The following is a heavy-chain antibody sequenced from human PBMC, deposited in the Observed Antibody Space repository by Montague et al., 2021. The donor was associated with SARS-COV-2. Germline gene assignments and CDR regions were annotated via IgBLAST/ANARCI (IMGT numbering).Heavy chain of an antibody. V-gene: IGHV3-21*04. J-gene: IGHJ4*02. CDR3: AKSRGIRYDSSGYYYPLDY. D-gene: IGHD3-22*01. Sequence: SLRLSCAASGFTFRSYTMNWVRQSPGMGLEWVSFISSSSSSIYYADSLKGRFTISRDNAKNSLYLQMNSLRVKDTAVYYCAKSRGIRYDSSGYYYPLDYWGQGTLVTVSS. CDR2: ISSSSSSI. CDR1: GFTFRSYT.